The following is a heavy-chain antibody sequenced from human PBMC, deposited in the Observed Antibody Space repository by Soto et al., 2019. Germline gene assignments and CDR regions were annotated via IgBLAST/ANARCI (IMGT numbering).Heavy chain of an antibody. CDR1: GYTFTSYD. J-gene: IGHJ4*02. CDR3: ARESLSGYDRGGGMG. CDR2: MNPNRGNT. D-gene: IGHD5-12*01. V-gene: IGHV1-8*01. Sequence: QVQLVQSGAEVKKPGASVKVSCKASGYTFTSYDINWVRQATGQGLEWMGWMNPNRGNTGYAQKFQGRVTMTRDTSIRTAYMELSSLRSEDTAVYYCARESLSGYDRGGGMGWCQGTLVTVSS.